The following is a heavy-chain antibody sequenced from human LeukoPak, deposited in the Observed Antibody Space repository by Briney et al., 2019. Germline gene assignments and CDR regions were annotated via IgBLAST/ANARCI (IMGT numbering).Heavy chain of an antibody. CDR1: GFTFNNYA. J-gene: IGHJ4*02. CDR3: ARVREAAAGFDY. D-gene: IGHD6-13*01. Sequence: GGSLRLSCAASGFTFNNYAMSWVRQAPGKGLVWVSRINSDGSVTTYADSVKGRFTISRDNAKNTLYLQMNSLRADDTAVYYCARVREAAAGFDYWGQGALVTVSS. CDR2: INSDGSVT. V-gene: IGHV3-74*01.